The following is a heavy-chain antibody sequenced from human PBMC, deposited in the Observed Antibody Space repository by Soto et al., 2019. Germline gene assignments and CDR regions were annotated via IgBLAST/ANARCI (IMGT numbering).Heavy chain of an antibody. D-gene: IGHD1-26*01. CDR2: INAGNGNT. V-gene: IGHV1-3*01. CDR3: ARHGLGAYYYYGMDV. Sequence: QVQLVQSGAEVKKPGASVKVSCKASGYTFTSYAMHWVRQAPGQRLEWMGWINAGNGNTKYSQKFQGRVTITRDTSASTAYMELSSLRSEDTAVYYCARHGLGAYYYYGMDVWGQGTTVNVSS. J-gene: IGHJ6*02. CDR1: GYTFTSYA.